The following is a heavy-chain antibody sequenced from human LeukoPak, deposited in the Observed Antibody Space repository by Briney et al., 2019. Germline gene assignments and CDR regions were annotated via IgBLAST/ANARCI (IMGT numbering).Heavy chain of an antibody. J-gene: IGHJ4*02. CDR1: GFTFSNYG. Sequence: GGSLRLSCAASGFTFSNYGVSWVRQAPGKGLEWVSSISSSSSYIYYADSVKGRFTISRDNAKNSLYLQMNSLRVEDTAFYYCASKYMGWGQGTLVTVSS. CDR3: ASKYMG. V-gene: IGHV3-21*04. D-gene: IGHD2/OR15-2a*01. CDR2: ISSSSSYI.